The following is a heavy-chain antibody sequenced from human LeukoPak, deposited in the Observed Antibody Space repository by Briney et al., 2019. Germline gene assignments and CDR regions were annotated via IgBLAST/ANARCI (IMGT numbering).Heavy chain of an antibody. V-gene: IGHV4-30-2*01. CDR2: IYHSGST. Sequence: SQTLSLTCAVSDGSISSGGYSWSWIRQPPGMGLEWIGYIYHSGSTYYNPSLKSRVTISVDRSKNQFSLKLSSVTAADTAVYYCARAVGYCTNGVCSYFDYWGQGTLVTVSS. J-gene: IGHJ4*02. CDR1: DGSISSGGYS. D-gene: IGHD2-8*01. CDR3: ARAVGYCTNGVCSYFDY.